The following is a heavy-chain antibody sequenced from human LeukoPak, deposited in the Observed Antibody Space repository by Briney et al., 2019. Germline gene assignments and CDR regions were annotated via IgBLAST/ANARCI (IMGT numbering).Heavy chain of an antibody. J-gene: IGHJ4*02. Sequence: GGTLRLSRAASVYTFSDHYIDWVRPAPAKGQECVGRIKCKPQNYTTEYGACVNGRVPIPRHDSKITLSLQVTSLKTENTAVYYCVRGPPAMAAVVTRLLVCWGEGALVSVSS. CDR1: VYTFSDHY. CDR3: VRGPPAMAAVVTRLLVC. CDR2: IKCKPQNYTT. D-gene: IGHD6-13*01. V-gene: IGHV3-72*01.